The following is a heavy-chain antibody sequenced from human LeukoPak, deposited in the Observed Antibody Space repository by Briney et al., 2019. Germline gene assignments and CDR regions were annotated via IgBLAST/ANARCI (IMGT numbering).Heavy chain of an antibody. CDR2: ICPGDSDN. J-gene: IGHJ4*02. Sequence: EASMKISCKGSGYSFSSYWIGWVRQMPGKGLEWVGIICPGDSDNRYSPSFQGQVTISADKSISTAYLRWSSLKASDTAMYYCARAATGGYYGSGLFDYWGQGTLVTVSS. CDR1: GYSFSSYW. D-gene: IGHD3-10*01. CDR3: ARAATGGYYGSGLFDY. V-gene: IGHV5-51*01.